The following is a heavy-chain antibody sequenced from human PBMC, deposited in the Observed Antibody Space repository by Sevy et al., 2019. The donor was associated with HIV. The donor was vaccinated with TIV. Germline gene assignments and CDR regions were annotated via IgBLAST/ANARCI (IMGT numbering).Heavy chain of an antibody. V-gene: IGHV3-23*01. CDR1: GFTFSNYA. CDR2: LSGSGGST. D-gene: IGHD3-22*01. J-gene: IGHJ4*02. Sequence: GGSLRLSCAASGFTFSNYAMTWVRLAPGKGLEWVSALSGSGGSTDYADSVKGRFTISRDNSKNTLYLQMNSLRAEDTAVFYCAREAHLDTVLMIYSESGYFDYWGQGTLVTVSS. CDR3: AREAHLDTVLMIYSESGYFDY.